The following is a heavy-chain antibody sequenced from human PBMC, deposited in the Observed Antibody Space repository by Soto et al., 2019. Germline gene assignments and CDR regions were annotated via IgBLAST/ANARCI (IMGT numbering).Heavy chain of an antibody. CDR3: TKRVTSPLIVVPRGAFDV. CDR1: GFSFSTYA. J-gene: IGHJ3*01. D-gene: IGHD3-22*01. Sequence: EVQLLESGGGLVQPGWSLRLSCAASGFSFSTYAMGWVRQPPGKGLEWVSGISGSGGDTYYADSVKGRFTISRDNSKNTLDLRMSRLRAEDTAVYYCTKRVTSPLIVVPRGAFDVWGQGTVVTVSS. CDR2: ISGSGGDT. V-gene: IGHV3-23*01.